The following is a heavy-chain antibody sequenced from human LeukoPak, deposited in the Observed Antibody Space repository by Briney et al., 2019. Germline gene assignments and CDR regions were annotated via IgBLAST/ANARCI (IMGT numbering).Heavy chain of an antibody. D-gene: IGHD5-18*01. Sequence: GASVKVSCKASGYTFTGYYMHWVRQAPGQGLEWMGWINPNSGGTNYAQKFQGRVTMTRDTSISTAYMELSSLRSEDTAVYYCATATAMVVDYWGQGTLVTVSS. CDR2: INPNSGGT. V-gene: IGHV1-2*02. J-gene: IGHJ4*02. CDR3: ATATAMVVDY. CDR1: GYTFTGYY.